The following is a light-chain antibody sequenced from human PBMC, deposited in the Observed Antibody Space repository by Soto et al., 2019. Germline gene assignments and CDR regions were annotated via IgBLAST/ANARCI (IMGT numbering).Light chain of an antibody. J-gene: IGKJ1*01. V-gene: IGKV1-5*03. CDR3: QQFYRYPWT. CDR2: KAS. Sequence: DIQMTQSPSTLSASVGDRVTITCRASQSVDTCLAWYQQKPGKAPHLLIYKASSLETGVPSRFSGSGSVTEFTLTISSLQPDDFPTYYRQQFYRYPWTFGQGTKVEIK. CDR1: QSVDTC.